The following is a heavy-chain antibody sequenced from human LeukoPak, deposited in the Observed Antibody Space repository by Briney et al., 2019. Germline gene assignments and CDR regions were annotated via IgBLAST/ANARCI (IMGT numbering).Heavy chain of an antibody. V-gene: IGHV1-69*06. CDR3: ARQKIAARRRYYYYMDV. Sequence: ASVKVSCKASGGTFSSYAISWVRQAPGQGLEWMGGIIPIFGTANYAQKFQGRVTITADKSTSTAYMELSSLRSEDTAVYYCARQKIAARRRYYYYMDVWGKGTTVTVSS. D-gene: IGHD6-6*01. CDR2: IIPIFGTA. J-gene: IGHJ6*03. CDR1: GGTFSSYA.